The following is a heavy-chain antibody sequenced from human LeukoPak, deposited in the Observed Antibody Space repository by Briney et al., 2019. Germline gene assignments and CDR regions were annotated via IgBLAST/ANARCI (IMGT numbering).Heavy chain of an antibody. CDR3: AKDLASYYGSGTYLLDY. D-gene: IGHD3-10*01. CDR2: ISYDGSNK. J-gene: IGHJ4*02. CDR1: GFTFDDYG. Sequence: PGGSLRLSCAASGFTFDDYGMHWVRQGPGKGLEWVAVISYDGSNKYYADSVKGRFTISRDNSKNTLYLQMSSLRAEDTAVYYCAKDLASYYGSGTYLLDYWGQGTLVTVSS. V-gene: IGHV3-30*18.